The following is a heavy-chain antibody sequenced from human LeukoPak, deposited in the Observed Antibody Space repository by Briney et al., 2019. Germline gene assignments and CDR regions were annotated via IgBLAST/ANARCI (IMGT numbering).Heavy chain of an antibody. D-gene: IGHD6-13*01. CDR2: ISWNSGSI. J-gene: IGHJ6*02. V-gene: IGHV3-9*01. Sequence: GGSLRLSCAASGFTFDDYAMPWVRQAPGKGLEWVSGISWNSGSIGYADSVKGRFTISRDNAKNSLYLQMNSPRAEDTALYYCAKSGYSHPYGMDVWGQGTTVTVSS. CDR1: GFTFDDYA. CDR3: AKSGYSHPYGMDV.